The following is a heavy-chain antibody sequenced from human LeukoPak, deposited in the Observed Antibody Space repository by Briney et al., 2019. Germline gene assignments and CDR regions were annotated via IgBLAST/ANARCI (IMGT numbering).Heavy chain of an antibody. Sequence: GGSLRLSCAASGFTFSSYGMHWVRQAPGKGLEWVAVISYDGSNKYYADSVKGRFTISRDNSKNTLYLQMNSLRAEDTAVYYCARCCGGDSKQGNWFDPWGQGTLVTVSS. CDR2: ISYDGSNK. CDR1: GFTFSSYG. J-gene: IGHJ5*02. CDR3: ARCCGGDSKQGNWFDP. D-gene: IGHD2-21*02. V-gene: IGHV3-30*03.